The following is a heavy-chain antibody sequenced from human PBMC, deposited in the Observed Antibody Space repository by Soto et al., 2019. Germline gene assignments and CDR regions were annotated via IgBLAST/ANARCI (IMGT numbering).Heavy chain of an antibody. J-gene: IGHJ4*02. CDR2: IYYDGNT. Sequence: QLQLQESGPGLVKPSETLSLTCTVSGGSITSSSHYWGWIRQPPGKGLECIGNIYYDGNTYYNPSLKSRVTISLDTSKNQFSLRLNSVTAADTAVYYCARSSITPRLFMYPFDYWGQGTLVNVSS. D-gene: IGHD6-6*01. CDR1: GGSITSSSHY. V-gene: IGHV4-39*01. CDR3: ARSSITPRLFMYPFDY.